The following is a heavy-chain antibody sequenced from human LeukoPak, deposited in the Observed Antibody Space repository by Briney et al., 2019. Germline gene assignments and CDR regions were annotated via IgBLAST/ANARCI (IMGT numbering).Heavy chain of an antibody. CDR2: IIPIFGTA. CDR1: GGTFSSYA. V-gene: IGHV1-69*13. Sequence: SVKVSCKDSGGTFSSYAISWVRQAPGQGLEWMGGIIPIFGTANYAQKFQGRVTITADESTSTAYMELSSLRSEDTAVYYCARVHSSGSYFDYWGQGTLVTVSS. D-gene: IGHD3-22*01. CDR3: ARVHSSGSYFDY. J-gene: IGHJ4*02.